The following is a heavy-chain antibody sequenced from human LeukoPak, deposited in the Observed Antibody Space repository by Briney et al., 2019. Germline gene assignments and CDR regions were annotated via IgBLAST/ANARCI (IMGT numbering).Heavy chain of an antibody. J-gene: IGHJ4*02. V-gene: IGHV3-15*01. CDR3: CTGGVNDGWFDC. CDR1: GFTFSKAW. CDR2: IKRKTDDGTS. D-gene: IGHD1-1*01. Sequence: TGGSLRLSCAASGFTFSKAWMSWVRQAPGKGLEWVGLIKRKTDDGTSDYAAPVKGRFSFSRDDPENTVYLQMNSLKTKDTAMYFCCTGGVNDGWFDCWGQGTLVTVSS.